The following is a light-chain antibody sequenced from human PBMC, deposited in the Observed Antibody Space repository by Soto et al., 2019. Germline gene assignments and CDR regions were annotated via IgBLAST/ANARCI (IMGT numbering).Light chain of an antibody. CDR1: QSISNW. CDR3: QQSIGT. V-gene: IGKV1-5*01. Sequence: DIQMTQSPATLSASAGDRVTITCRASQSISNWLAWFQQKPRKAPKLLISEASTLESGVPSRFSGSGSGTEFTLTITTRQPDDFATYYCQQSIGTFGQGTKLEIK. J-gene: IGKJ2*01. CDR2: EAS.